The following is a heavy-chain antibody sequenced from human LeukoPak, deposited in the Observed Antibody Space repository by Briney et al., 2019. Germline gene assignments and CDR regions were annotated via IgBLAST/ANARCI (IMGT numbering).Heavy chain of an antibody. J-gene: IGHJ6*02. Sequence: ASVKVSCKASGYTFTSYDINWVRQATGQGLGWMGWMNPNSGNTGYAQKFQGRVTMTRNTSISTAYMELSSLRSEDTAVYYCATSVVRGYYDFWSGYYKYGMDVWGQGTTVTVSS. V-gene: IGHV1-8*01. CDR2: MNPNSGNT. D-gene: IGHD3-3*01. CDR3: ATSVVRGYYDFWSGYYKYGMDV. CDR1: GYTFTSYD.